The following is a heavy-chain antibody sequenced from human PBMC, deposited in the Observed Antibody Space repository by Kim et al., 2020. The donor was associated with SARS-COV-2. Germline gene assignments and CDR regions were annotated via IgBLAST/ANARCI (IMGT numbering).Heavy chain of an antibody. CDR2: IKTKAENFAI. V-gene: IGHV3-73*01. CDR3: TSRDCSGTVCSSFDY. CDR1: GFIFSDFD. J-gene: IGHJ4*02. Sequence: GGSLRLSCAASGFIFSDFDIHWVRQASGKGLEWVGRIKTKAENFAIAYAASVKGRFILSRDDSKNTAYLQMNSLITDDTAVYYCTSRDCSGTVCSSFDYWGQGNLVSVSS. D-gene: IGHD2-2*01.